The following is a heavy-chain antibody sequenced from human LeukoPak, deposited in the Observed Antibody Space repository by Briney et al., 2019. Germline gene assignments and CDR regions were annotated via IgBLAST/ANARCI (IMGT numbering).Heavy chain of an antibody. D-gene: IGHD3-22*01. Sequence: PGRSLRLSCAASGFTFSSYGMHWVRQAPGKGLEWVSVIYSGGSTYYADSVKGRLTISRDNSKNTLYLEMNSLRAEDTAVYYCAACYDSSGYYDYWGQGTLVTVSS. CDR3: AACYDSSGYYDY. CDR2: IYSGGST. J-gene: IGHJ4*02. V-gene: IGHV3-NL1*01. CDR1: GFTFSSYG.